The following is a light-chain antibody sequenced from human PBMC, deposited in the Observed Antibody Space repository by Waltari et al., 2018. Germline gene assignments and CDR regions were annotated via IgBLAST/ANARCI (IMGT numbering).Light chain of an antibody. Sequence: EIVLTQSPGTLSLSPGERATPSCRASQSVSSSYLAWYQQKPGQAPRLLISGASSRATGIPDRFSGSGSGTDFTLTISRLEPEDFAVYYCQQYGSSPLTFGGGTKVEIK. CDR1: QSVSSSY. J-gene: IGKJ4*01. CDR3: QQYGSSPLT. CDR2: GAS. V-gene: IGKV3-20*01.